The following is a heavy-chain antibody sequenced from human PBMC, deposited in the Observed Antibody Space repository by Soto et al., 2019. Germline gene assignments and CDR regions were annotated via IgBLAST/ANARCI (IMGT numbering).Heavy chain of an antibody. CDR2: IYYSGST. CDR3: ARESYSSSLGY. D-gene: IGHD6-6*01. CDR1: GGSISSSSYY. V-gene: IGHV4-39*02. Sequence: QLQLQESGPGLVKPSETLSLTCTVSGGSISSSSYYWGWIRQPPGKGLEWIGSIYYSGSTYYNPSLKSRVTISVDTSNNQCSVKMSSVTAADTAVYYCARESYSSSLGYWGQGTLVTVSS. J-gene: IGHJ4*02.